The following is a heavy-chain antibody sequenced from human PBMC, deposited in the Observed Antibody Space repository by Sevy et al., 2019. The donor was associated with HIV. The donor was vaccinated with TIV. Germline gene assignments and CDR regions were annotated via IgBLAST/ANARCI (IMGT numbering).Heavy chain of an antibody. V-gene: IGHV1-69*13. CDR3: ARTGFIAAAGSSWFDP. CDR2: IIPIFGTA. J-gene: IGHJ5*02. Sequence: ASVKVSCKASGGTFSSYAISWVRQAPGQGLEWMGGIIPIFGTANYAQKFQGRVTITADESTSKAYMELSSLRSEDTAVYYCARTGFIAAAGSSWFDPWGQGTLVTVSS. CDR1: GGTFSSYA. D-gene: IGHD6-13*01.